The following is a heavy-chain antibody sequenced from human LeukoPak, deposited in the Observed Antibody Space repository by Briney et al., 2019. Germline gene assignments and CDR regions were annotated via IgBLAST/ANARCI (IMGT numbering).Heavy chain of an antibody. D-gene: IGHD1-26*01. CDR3: AKASGSFHFYYYGMDV. CDR1: GSIFSSYW. Sequence: GGSLRLSCVGSGSIFSSYWMSWVRQAPGKGLEWVANIKQDGSDKYYVDSVKGRFTISRDNAKNSMYLQVNSLRAEDTAVYYCAKASGSFHFYYYGMDVWGQGTTVTVSS. V-gene: IGHV3-7*01. J-gene: IGHJ6*02. CDR2: IKQDGSDK.